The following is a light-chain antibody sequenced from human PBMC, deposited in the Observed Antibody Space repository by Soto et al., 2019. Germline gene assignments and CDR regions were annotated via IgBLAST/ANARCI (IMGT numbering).Light chain of an antibody. V-gene: IGKV4-1*01. J-gene: IGKJ5*01. CDR2: WAS. Sequence: DIVMTQSPDSLAVSLGEMATVNCESVEVFLYSSDNKNYLTWYQQKPGQPPKLLIYWASTRESGAPDRFSGSGSGTDFTLTISSLQAEDVAVYYCQQYYSIPITFGQGTRLEIK. CDR3: QQYYSIPIT. CDR1: EVFLYSSDNKNY.